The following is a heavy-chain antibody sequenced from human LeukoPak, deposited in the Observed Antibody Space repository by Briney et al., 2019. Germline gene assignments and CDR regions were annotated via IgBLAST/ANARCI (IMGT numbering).Heavy chain of an antibody. J-gene: IGHJ4*02. CDR2: IPWNRGTI. V-gene: IGHV3-9*01. Sequence: GGSLSLSCAASGFTIDAYAMHCVRQARGKCLELVLVIPWNRGTIAYAESVKGRFTISRDNAKNSLYLQMNSLRAEDTALYYCSKDLAVGITLRRGSNSHKGYWGQGTLVTVSS. CDR1: GFTIDAYA. D-gene: IGHD3-10*01. CDR3: SKDLAVGITLRRGSNSHKGY.